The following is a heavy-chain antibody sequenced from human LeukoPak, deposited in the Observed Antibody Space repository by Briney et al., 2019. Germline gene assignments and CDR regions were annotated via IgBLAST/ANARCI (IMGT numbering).Heavy chain of an antibody. CDR1: GDSVSSNSAA. J-gene: IGHJ4*02. Sequence: PSQTLSLTCDISGDSVSSNSAAWNWIRQSPSRGLELLGRAFYKSKWYNEYEVSLKSRLTIHADTSKNHFSLQLNSVTPEDTAVYYCARSGGTAIGNYERATFDYWGQGTLVTVSS. V-gene: IGHV6-1*01. CDR2: AFYKSKWYN. D-gene: IGHD1-7*01. CDR3: ARSGGTAIGNYERATFDY.